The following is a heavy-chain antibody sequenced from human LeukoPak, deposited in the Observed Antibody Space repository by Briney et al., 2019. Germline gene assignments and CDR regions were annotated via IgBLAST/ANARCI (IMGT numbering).Heavy chain of an antibody. CDR2: IYYSGST. J-gene: IGHJ4*02. V-gene: IGHV4-39*07. Sequence: SETLSLTCTVSGGSISSSSYYWGWIRQPPGKGLEWIGSIYYSGSTYYNPSLKSRVTISVDTSKNQFSLKLSSVTAADTAVYYCARRRLSYSSGWHFDYWGQGTLVTVSS. D-gene: IGHD6-19*01. CDR1: GGSISSSSYY. CDR3: ARRRLSYSSGWHFDY.